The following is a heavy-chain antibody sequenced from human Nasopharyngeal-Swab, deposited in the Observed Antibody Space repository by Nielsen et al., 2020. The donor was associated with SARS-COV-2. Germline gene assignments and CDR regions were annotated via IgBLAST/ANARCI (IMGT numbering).Heavy chain of an antibody. V-gene: IGHV3-7*01. D-gene: IGHD5-12*01. CDR3: ARVRGYSGYGDFDY. CDR1: GFTFSSYW. Sequence: GESLKISCAASGFTFSSYWMTWVRQAPGKGLEWVANIKQDGSEKNYVDSVKGRFTISRDNAKNSLFLQMNILRAEDTAVYYCARVRGYSGYGDFDYWGQGTLVTVSS. CDR2: IKQDGSEK. J-gene: IGHJ4*02.